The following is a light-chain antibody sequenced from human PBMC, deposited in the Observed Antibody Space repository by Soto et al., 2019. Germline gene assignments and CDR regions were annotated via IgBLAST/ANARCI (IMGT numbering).Light chain of an antibody. J-gene: IGKJ1*01. CDR2: MAS. CDR1: QSISSW. CDR3: QHYNDYSRI. V-gene: IGKV1-5*03. Sequence: DIQMTQSPSTLSASIGDRVTITCRASQSISSWLAWYQQKPGKAPKLLIYMASILQSGVPSRFSGSGSGTEFTLTISSLQPDDFATYYCQHYNDYSRIFGQGTKVEIK.